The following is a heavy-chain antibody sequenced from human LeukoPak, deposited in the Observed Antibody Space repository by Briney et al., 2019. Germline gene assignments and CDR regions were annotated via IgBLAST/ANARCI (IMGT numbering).Heavy chain of an antibody. CDR1: GFTFSSYA. D-gene: IGHD1-1*01. CDR2: IRGTGDST. J-gene: IGHJ5*01. CDR3: AKGQELDDGVFDS. V-gene: IGHV3-23*01. Sequence: AGGSLRLSCAASGFTFSSYAMTWVRQAPGKGLEWVSAIRGTGDSTHYADSVKGRFIISRDKSKNMLYLQMNGLRAEDTAIYYCAKGQELDDGVFDSWGQGTLVTVSS.